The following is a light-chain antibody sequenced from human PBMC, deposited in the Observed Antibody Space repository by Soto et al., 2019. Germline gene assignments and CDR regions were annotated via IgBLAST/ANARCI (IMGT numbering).Light chain of an antibody. J-gene: IGKJ1*01. Sequence: DIQMTQSPSTLSASVGDRVTITCRASQSISSWLAWYQQRPGKAPKLLIYKASSLESGVPSRFSGSGSGTEFTLTISSLQPDDFTTYYCQQYSSYRTFGQGTKVELK. CDR3: QQYSSYRT. CDR1: QSISSW. V-gene: IGKV1-5*03. CDR2: KAS.